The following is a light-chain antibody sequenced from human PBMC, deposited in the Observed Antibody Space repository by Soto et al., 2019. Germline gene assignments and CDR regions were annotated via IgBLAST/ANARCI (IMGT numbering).Light chain of an antibody. CDR3: LQNSKKAYT. Sequence: DIQMTQSPSSLSASVGDRVTITCRASQYISTYLNWYQQKPGKPPKFLIYAASNLQSGVPPRFSGSGSGTDFALTISSLQPEDFATYYCLQNSKKAYTFGQGTRLEIK. CDR1: QYISTY. V-gene: IGKV1-39*01. CDR2: AAS. J-gene: IGKJ2*01.